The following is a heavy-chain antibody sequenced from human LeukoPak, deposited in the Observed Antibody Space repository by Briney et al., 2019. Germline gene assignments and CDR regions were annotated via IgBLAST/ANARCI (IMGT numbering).Heavy chain of an antibody. D-gene: IGHD2-8*01. V-gene: IGHV3-48*01. J-gene: IGHJ6*03. Sequence: GGSLRLSCAASGFTFSSYEMNWVRQAPGKGLEWVSYISSRSSTIYYADSVKGRFTISRDNAKNSLYLQMNSLRAEDTAVYYCLRCMPTYYYYMDVWGKGTTVTVS. CDR3: LRCMPTYYYYMDV. CDR2: ISSRSSTI. CDR1: GFTFSSYE.